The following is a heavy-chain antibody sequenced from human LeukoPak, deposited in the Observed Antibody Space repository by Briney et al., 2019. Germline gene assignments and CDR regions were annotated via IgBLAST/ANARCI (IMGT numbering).Heavy chain of an antibody. V-gene: IGHV4-34*01. D-gene: IGHD2-2*01. CDR1: GGYFSGYY. CDR2: INHSGST. J-gene: IGHJ4*02. Sequence: SETLSLTCAVYGGYFSGYYWNWIRQPPGKGLEWIGEINHSGSTNYNPSLKSRVTFSVDTSKNQFSLKLTSVTTADTAVYYCARVEKYQVHQLLPYLLFDYWGQGTLVTVSS. CDR3: ARVEKYQVHQLLPYLLFDY.